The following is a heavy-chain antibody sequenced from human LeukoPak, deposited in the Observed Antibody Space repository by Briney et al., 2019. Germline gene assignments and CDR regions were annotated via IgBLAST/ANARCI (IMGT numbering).Heavy chain of an antibody. Sequence: GGSLRLSCAASGFTFSSYEMNWVRQAPGKGLEWVSYISSSGSTIYYADSVKGRFTISRDNAKNSLYLQMNSLRAEDTALYYCARDGDQLGLGDSWGQGTLVTVSS. CDR1: GFTFSSYE. D-gene: IGHD3-16*01. V-gene: IGHV3-48*03. J-gene: IGHJ4*02. CDR3: ARDGDQLGLGDS. CDR2: ISSSGSTI.